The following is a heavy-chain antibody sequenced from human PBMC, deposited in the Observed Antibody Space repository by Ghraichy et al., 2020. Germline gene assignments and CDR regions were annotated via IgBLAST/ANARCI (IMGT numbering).Heavy chain of an antibody. D-gene: IGHD3-16*02. Sequence: SVKVSCKASGGTFSSYAISWVRQAPGQGLECMGGIIPIFGTANYAQKFQGRVTITADKSTSTAYMELSSLRAEDTAVYYCARGRLVAVAWGSYRYTGAFDIWGQGTMVTVSA. V-gene: IGHV1-69*06. CDR2: IIPIFGTA. J-gene: IGHJ3*02. CDR1: GGTFSSYA. CDR3: ARGRLVAVAWGSYRYTGAFDI.